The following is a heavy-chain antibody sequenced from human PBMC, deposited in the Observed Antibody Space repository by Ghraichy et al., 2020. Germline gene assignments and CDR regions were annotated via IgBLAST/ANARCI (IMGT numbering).Heavy chain of an antibody. J-gene: IGHJ4*02. D-gene: IGHD6-13*01. V-gene: IGHV4-59*01. CDR3: ARVSFYSSSWYEAYYFDY. Sequence: ESLNISCTVSGGSISSYYWSWIRQPPGKGLEWIGYIYYSGSTNYNPSLKSRVTISVDTSKNQFSLKLSSVTAADTAVYYCARVSFYSSSWYEAYYFDYWGQGTLVTVSS. CDR2: IYYSGST. CDR1: GGSISSYY.